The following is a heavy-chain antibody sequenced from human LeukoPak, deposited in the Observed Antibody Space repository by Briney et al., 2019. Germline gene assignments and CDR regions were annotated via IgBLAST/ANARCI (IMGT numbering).Heavy chain of an antibody. CDR2: IYSGGST. CDR1: GFTVSSNY. Sequence: GESLKISCAASGFTVSSNYMNWVRQAPGKGLEWVSVIYSGGSTYYADSVKGRFTISRDNSMNTLYLQMNSLRAEDTAVYYCAREDSSGYRSFDYWGQGTLVTVSS. CDR3: AREDSSGYRSFDY. D-gene: IGHD3-22*01. V-gene: IGHV3-53*01. J-gene: IGHJ4*02.